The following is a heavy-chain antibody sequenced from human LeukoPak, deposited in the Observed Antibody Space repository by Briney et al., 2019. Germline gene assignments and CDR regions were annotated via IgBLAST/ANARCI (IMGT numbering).Heavy chain of an antibody. D-gene: IGHD5-12*01. CDR2: ISSSSSYI. V-gene: IGHV3-21*01. CDR1: GFTFSGYS. Sequence: GGSLRLSCVASGFTFSGYSMNSVRQAPGKGLEWVSSISSSSSYIYYADSVKGRFTISRYNAKNSLYLQMNSLRAEDTAVYYCARGPSGYHNTGGQGTLVTVSS. J-gene: IGHJ4*02. CDR3: ARGPSGYHNT.